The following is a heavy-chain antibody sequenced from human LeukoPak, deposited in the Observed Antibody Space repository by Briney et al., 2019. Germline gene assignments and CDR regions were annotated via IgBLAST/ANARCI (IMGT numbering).Heavy chain of an antibody. V-gene: IGHV3-23*01. CDR3: AKEKYYGSG. D-gene: IGHD3-10*01. CDR1: GFTFSSYA. J-gene: IGHJ4*02. CDR2: ISAGGGST. Sequence: GGSLRLSCAASGFTFSSYAMSWVRQAPGKGLEWVSSISAGGGSTNYADSVKGRFTISRENPKNTLYLQMNSLRAEDTAVYYCAKEKYYGSGWGQGTLVTVSS.